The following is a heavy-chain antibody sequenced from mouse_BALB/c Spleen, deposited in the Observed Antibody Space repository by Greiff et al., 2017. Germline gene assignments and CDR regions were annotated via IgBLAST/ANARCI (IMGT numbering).Heavy chain of an antibody. CDR3: AREGATTVVARYYAMEY. D-gene: IGHD1-1*01. Sequence: EVQLQQSGPELVKPGASVKIPCKASGYTFTDYNMDWVKQSHGKSLEWIGDINPNNGGTIYNQKFKGKATLTVDKSSSTAYMELRSLTSEDTAVYYGAREGATTVVARYYAMEYWGHGNSVTVSS. CDR1: GYTFTDYN. J-gene: IGHJ4*01. V-gene: IGHV1-18*01. CDR2: INPNNGGT.